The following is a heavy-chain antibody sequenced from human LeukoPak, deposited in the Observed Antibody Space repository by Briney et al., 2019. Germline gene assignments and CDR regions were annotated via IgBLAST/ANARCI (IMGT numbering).Heavy chain of an antibody. Sequence: PSETLSLTCTVSGGSIISYYWSWIRQPPGKGLEWIGYIYYSGSTNYNPSLKSRVTISVDTSKNQFSLKLSSVTAADTAVYYCARDPHYYDSSGYRHDAFDIWGQGTMVTVSS. CDR1: GGSIISYY. V-gene: IGHV4-59*01. CDR2: IYYSGST. J-gene: IGHJ3*02. CDR3: ARDPHYYDSSGYRHDAFDI. D-gene: IGHD3-22*01.